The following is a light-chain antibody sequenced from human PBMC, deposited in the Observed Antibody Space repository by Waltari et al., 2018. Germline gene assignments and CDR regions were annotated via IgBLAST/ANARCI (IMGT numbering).Light chain of an antibody. Sequence: QSVLTQPPSVSAAPGQRVTISCSGGSSNIGNNYVSWYRQFPGTAPKLLIYENTARPSGIPRLFPGSKSGASATLDITGLQAGDEADYYCGTWDSSLSGAVFGGGTHLTVL. CDR1: SSNIGNNY. J-gene: IGLJ7*01. CDR2: ENT. V-gene: IGLV1-51*02. CDR3: GTWDSSLSGAV.